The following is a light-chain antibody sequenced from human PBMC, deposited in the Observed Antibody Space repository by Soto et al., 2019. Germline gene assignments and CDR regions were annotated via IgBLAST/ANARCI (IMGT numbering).Light chain of an antibody. CDR2: LNSDGSH. Sequence: QLVLTQSPSASASLGASVKLTCTLSSGHSDYAIAWHQQQPEKGPRYLMKLNSDGSHSKGDGIPDRFSGSSSGADRYLTISSLQSAEEGAYYCQTWSTGIWVFGGGTKLTVL. V-gene: IGLV4-69*02. CDR1: SGHSDYA. J-gene: IGLJ3*02. CDR3: QTWSTGIWV.